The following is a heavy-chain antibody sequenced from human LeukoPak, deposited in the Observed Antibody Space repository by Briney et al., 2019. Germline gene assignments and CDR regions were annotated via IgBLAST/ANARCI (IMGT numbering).Heavy chain of an antibody. J-gene: IGHJ4*02. CDR1: GGSIGNYY. D-gene: IGHD6-13*01. Sequence: SETLSLTCTVSGGSIGNYYWSWIRQPPGKGLEWIGYIYNTGTTNYNPSLKSRVTISVDTSKNQFSLKLSSVTAADTAVYYCARSSWTTPHPYFDYWGQGTLVTVSS. CDR2: IYNTGTT. V-gene: IGHV4-59*12. CDR3: ARSSWTTPHPYFDY.